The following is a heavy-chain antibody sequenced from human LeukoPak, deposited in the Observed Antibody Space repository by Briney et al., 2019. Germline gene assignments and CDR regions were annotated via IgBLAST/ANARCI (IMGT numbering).Heavy chain of an antibody. CDR3: LRELGH. V-gene: IGHV4-4*07. CDR1: GGSIGSYY. J-gene: IGHJ4*02. D-gene: IGHD3-16*01. CDR2: IYSSGRT. Sequence: SQTLSSTSIVSGGSIGSYYWTWIRKPAGKGLEWIGLIYSSGRTNYNPSLQSRVTMSADTSNNQFSLKLTSVTAADTAVYYCLRELGHWGQG.